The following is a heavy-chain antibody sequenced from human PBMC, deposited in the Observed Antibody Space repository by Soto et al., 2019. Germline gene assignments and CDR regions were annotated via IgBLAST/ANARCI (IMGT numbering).Heavy chain of an antibody. CDR2: FYSGST. J-gene: IGHJ5*02. CDR1: GASISSRSSY. Sequence: SETLSLTCIVSGASISSRSSYWGWIRQPPGKGLEWVGTFYSGSTYNNPSLKSRVTISVDTSKNQFSLKLSSVAAEDTAIYYCATTRGIAVGGSFDHWGQGTLVTVSS. V-gene: IGHV4-39*01. CDR3: ATTRGIAVGGSFDH. D-gene: IGHD6-13*01.